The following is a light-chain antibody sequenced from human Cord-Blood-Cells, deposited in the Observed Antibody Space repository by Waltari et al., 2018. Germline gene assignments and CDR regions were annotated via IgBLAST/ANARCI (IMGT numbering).Light chain of an antibody. V-gene: IGKV1-8*01. Sequence: AIRMTPSPSSFSASTGDRFTITCRASQGISSYLAWYQQKPGKAPKLLIYAASTLQSGVPSRFSGSGSGTDFTLTISCLQSEDFATYYCQQYYSYPLTFGPGTKVDIK. CDR1: QGISSY. CDR3: QQYYSYPLT. CDR2: AAS. J-gene: IGKJ3*01.